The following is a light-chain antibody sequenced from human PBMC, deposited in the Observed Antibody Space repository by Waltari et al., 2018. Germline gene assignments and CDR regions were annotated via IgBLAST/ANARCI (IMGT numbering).Light chain of an antibody. CDR2: EVS. CDR1: QSLVHSDGKTH. CDR3: MQGVEAPVT. J-gene: IGKJ4*01. Sequence: DLVMTQTPLSLSVTPGQRASISCPSSQSLVHSDGKTHLYWYLQKPGQSPQLLIYEVSRRFSGVSHRFSGSGSGTDFTLQISRVEAEDVGMYYCMQGVEAPVTFGGGTKLEIK. V-gene: IGKV2-29*03.